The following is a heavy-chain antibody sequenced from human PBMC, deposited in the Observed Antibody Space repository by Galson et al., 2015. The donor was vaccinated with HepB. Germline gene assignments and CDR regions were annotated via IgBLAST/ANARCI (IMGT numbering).Heavy chain of an antibody. D-gene: IGHD6-19*01. CDR3: AAPPPDSSGWVHTFDI. Sequence: SVKVSCKASGGTFSSYAISWVRQAPGQGLEWMGRIIPILGIANYAQKFQGRVTITADKSTSTAYMELSSLRSEDTAVYYCAAPPPDSSGWVHTFDIWGQGTMVTVSS. J-gene: IGHJ3*02. V-gene: IGHV1-69*04. CDR1: GGTFSSYA. CDR2: IIPILGIA.